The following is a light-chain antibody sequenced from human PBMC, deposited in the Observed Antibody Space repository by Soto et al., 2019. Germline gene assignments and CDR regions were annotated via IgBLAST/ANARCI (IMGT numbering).Light chain of an antibody. CDR2: SNN. Sequence: QLVLNQPPSASWTPGQRVTISCSGSSSNIGSNTVNWYQQLPGTAPKLLIYSNNQRPSGVPDRLSGSKSGTSAALAISGLQSEDEADYYCAAWEDSLNGSVVFGGGTKLPVL. CDR3: AAWEDSLNGSVV. J-gene: IGLJ2*01. CDR1: SSNIGSNT. V-gene: IGLV1-44*01.